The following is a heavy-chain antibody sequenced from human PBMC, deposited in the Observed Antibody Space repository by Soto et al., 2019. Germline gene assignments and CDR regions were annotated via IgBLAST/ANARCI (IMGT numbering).Heavy chain of an antibody. CDR2: VYHTGTT. D-gene: IGHD6-13*01. V-gene: IGHV4-59*01. CDR1: GDSIRSSY. Sequence: SETLSLTCTVSGDSIRSSYWSWVRQPPGRGLEWIGYVYHTGTTNSNPSLKSRVTISADTSKNLFSLKLISVTPADTAVYFCARDMSGGSSWYEFDSWGPGTLVTVS. J-gene: IGHJ4*02. CDR3: ARDMSGGSSWYEFDS.